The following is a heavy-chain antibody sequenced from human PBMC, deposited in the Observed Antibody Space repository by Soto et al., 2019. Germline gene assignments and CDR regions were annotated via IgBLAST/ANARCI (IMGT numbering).Heavy chain of an antibody. CDR1: GFTFEDFA. CDR3: AKSRKPLPTGDTLDY. CDR2: ISWNSGSK. J-gene: IGHJ4*01. D-gene: IGHD1-1*01. V-gene: IGHV3-9*01. Sequence: LRLSCAASGFTFEDFAMHWVRQVPGKGLEWVSGISWNSGSKGYAEYVKGRFSISRDNAKKSVHLQMNSLRDEDTAFYYCAKSRKPLPTGDTLDYWGDGTLV.